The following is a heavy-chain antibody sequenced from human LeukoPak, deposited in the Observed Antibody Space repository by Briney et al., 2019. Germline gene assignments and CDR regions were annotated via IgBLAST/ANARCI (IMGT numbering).Heavy chain of an antibody. CDR3: AKEGTPQVSTWYDL. CDR1: GVTLSPYG. D-gene: IGHD3-10*01. Sequence: GMSLRLSCAASGVTLSPYGMHWVRQAPGKGLEWVAVISYEGGTQHYADSVKGRFIISRDNPRNTLYLQMNIRRTEDTAVYYCAKEGTPQVSTWYDLWGQGTQVIVSS. V-gene: IGHV3-30*18. CDR2: ISYEGGTQ. J-gene: IGHJ5*02.